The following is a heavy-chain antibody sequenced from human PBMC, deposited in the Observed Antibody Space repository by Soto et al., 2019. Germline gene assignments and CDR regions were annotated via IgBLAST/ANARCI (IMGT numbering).Heavy chain of an antibody. J-gene: IGHJ6*02. V-gene: IGHV3-74*01. CDR1: GFTFSSYW. CDR2: INSDGSST. D-gene: IGHD5-18*01. Sequence: GGSLRLSCAASGFTFSSYWMHWVRQAPGKGLVWVSRINSDGSSTSYADSVKGRFTISRDNAKNTLYLQMNSLRAEDTAVYYCARAARGYSYGYEGGMDVWGQGTTVTVSS. CDR3: ARAARGYSYGYEGGMDV.